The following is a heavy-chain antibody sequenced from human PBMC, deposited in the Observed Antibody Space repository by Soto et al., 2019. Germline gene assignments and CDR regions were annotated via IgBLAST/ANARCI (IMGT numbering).Heavy chain of an antibody. J-gene: IGHJ4*02. Sequence: EVQLVESGGGLVQPGGSLRLSCAASRFAFSSYEMNWVRQAPGKGLEWVSYISGSGITIYYADSVKGRFTISRDNAKNSLYLQMNSLRAEDTAVYYCARGSDGSGSYYRALDYWGQGTLVTVSS. CDR2: ISGSGITI. D-gene: IGHD3-10*01. CDR3: ARGSDGSGSYYRALDY. CDR1: RFAFSSYE. V-gene: IGHV3-48*03.